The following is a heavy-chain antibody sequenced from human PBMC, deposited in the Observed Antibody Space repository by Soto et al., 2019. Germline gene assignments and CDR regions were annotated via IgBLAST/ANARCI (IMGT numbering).Heavy chain of an antibody. CDR3: ARIGYSYGYLYGMDV. Sequence: QVQLQESGPGLVKPSGTLSLTCAVSGGSISSSNWWSWVRQPPGKGLEWIGEIYHSGSTSYNPSLRSRVTISVDKSKNQFSLKLSSVTAADTAVYYCARIGYSYGYLYGMDVWGQGTTVTVSS. J-gene: IGHJ6*02. CDR2: IYHSGST. CDR1: GGSISSSNW. D-gene: IGHD5-18*01. V-gene: IGHV4-4*02.